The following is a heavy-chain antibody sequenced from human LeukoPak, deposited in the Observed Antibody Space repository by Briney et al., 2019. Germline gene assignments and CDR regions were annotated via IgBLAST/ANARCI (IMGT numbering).Heavy chain of an antibody. Sequence: SETLSLTCTVSGGSISSGDYYWSWIRQPPGKGLEWIGYIYYSGSTYYNPSLKSRVTISVDTSKNQLSLKLSSVTAADTAVYYCAARPYGSGIFDYWGQGTLVTVSS. CDR2: IYYSGST. CDR1: GGSISSGDYY. CDR3: AARPYGSGIFDY. J-gene: IGHJ4*02. V-gene: IGHV4-30-4*01. D-gene: IGHD3-10*01.